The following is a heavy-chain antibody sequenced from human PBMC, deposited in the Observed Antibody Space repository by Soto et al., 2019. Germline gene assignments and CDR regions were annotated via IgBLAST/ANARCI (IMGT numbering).Heavy chain of an antibody. Sequence: GGSLRLSCAASGFTFSGSAMHWVRQASGKGLEWVGRIRSKANSYATAYAASVKGRFTISRDDSKNTAYLQMNSLKTEDTAVYYCTRHVPKARGVIIGWFDPWGQGTLVTVSS. D-gene: IGHD3-10*01. V-gene: IGHV3-73*01. J-gene: IGHJ5*02. CDR2: IRSKANSYAT. CDR3: TRHVPKARGVIIGWFDP. CDR1: GFTFSGSA.